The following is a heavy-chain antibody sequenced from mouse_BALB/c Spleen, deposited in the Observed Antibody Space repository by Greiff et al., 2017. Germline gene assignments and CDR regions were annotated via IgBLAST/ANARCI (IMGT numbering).Heavy chain of an antibody. V-gene: IGHV5-9-3*01. CDR3: ARPLMITAWFAY. D-gene: IGHD2-4*01. CDR2: ISSGGSYT. J-gene: IGHJ3*01. CDR1: GFTFSSYA. Sequence: EVKLVESGGGLVKPGGSLKLSCAASGFTFSSYAMSWVRQTPEKRLEWVATISSGGSYTYYPDSVKGRFTISRDNAKNTLYLQMSSLRSEDTAMYYCARPLMITAWFAYWGQGTLVTVSA.